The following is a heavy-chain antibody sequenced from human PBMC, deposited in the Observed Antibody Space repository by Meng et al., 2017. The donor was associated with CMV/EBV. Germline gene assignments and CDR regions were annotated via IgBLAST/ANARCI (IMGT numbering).Heavy chain of an antibody. CDR1: GYTLTGYY. D-gene: IGHD3-16*01. Sequence: QGQLGQSGAEVKKPGAVVKVSCKASGYTLTGYYMNWVRQAPGQGLEWMGWINPNSGGTNYAQKFQGRVTMTRDTSISTAYMELSRLRSDDTAVYYCARHYDYDDYWGQGTLVTVSS. J-gene: IGHJ4*02. V-gene: IGHV1-2*02. CDR2: INPNSGGT. CDR3: ARHYDYDDY.